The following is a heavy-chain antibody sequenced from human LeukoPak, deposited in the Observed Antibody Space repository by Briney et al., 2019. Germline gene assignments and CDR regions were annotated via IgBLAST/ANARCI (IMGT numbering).Heavy chain of an antibody. J-gene: IGHJ6*03. D-gene: IGHD3-3*01. CDR2: IKQEGSEK. V-gene: IGHV3-7*01. CDR3: ASLKGDYDFWSVRYYYYYMDV. CDR1: GFTFSSYW. Sequence: HSGGSLRLSCAASGFTFSSYWMSWVRQAPGKGLEWVANIKQEGSEKYYVDSVKGRFTISRDNAKNSLYLQMNSLRAEDTAVYYCASLKGDYDFWSVRYYYYYMDVWGKGTTVTVSS.